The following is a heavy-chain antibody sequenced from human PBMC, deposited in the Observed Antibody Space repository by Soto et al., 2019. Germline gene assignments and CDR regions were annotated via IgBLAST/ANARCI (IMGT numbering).Heavy chain of an antibody. CDR2: MNPFSGNA. J-gene: IGHJ4*02. Sequence: QVQLVQSGAEVKKPGASVRVSCKASGYTFTSYVIYWVRQATVQGLEWMGWMNPFSGNAVYTQKFQDRVTMTRDTSINTAYMEMSGLRSEDTAVYYCTRGQGNHWGQGSLVTVSS. V-gene: IGHV1-8*01. CDR1: GYTFTSYV. CDR3: TRGQGNH.